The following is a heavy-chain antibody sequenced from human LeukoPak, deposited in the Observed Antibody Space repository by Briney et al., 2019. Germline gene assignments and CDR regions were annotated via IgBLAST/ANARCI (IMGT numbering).Heavy chain of an antibody. CDR1: GFTFSSYA. Sequence: PGGSLRLSCAASGFTFSSYAMVWVRQAPGKGLEWVAVISYDGSNKYYADSVKGQFTISRDNSKNTLYLQMNSLRAEDTAVYYCARDFRPVVGAAGTSDYWGQGTLVTVSS. CDR2: ISYDGSNK. J-gene: IGHJ4*02. D-gene: IGHD6-13*01. V-gene: IGHV3-30*04. CDR3: ARDFRPVVGAAGTSDY.